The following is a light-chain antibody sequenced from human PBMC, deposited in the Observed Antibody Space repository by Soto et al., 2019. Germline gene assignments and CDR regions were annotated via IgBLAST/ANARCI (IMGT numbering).Light chain of an antibody. J-gene: IGLJ2*01. Sequence: QLVLTQPPSASGTPGQRVTISCSGSSSNIGSNTVNWYQQLPGTAHKLLIYSNNQRPSGVPDRFSGSKSGTSASLAISGLQSEDEADYYCAAWDDSLNGHVVFGGGTKLTVL. CDR3: AAWDDSLNGHVV. CDR2: SNN. V-gene: IGLV1-44*01. CDR1: SSNIGSNT.